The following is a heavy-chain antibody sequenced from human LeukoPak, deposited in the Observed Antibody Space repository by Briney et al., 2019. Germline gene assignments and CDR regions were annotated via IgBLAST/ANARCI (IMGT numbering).Heavy chain of an antibody. V-gene: IGHV3-23*01. D-gene: IGHD3-10*01. CDR2: ISGSGSST. CDR1: GFTFSSYA. Sequence: GGSLRLSCAASGFTFSSYAMSWVRQAPGKGLEWVSAISGSGSSTFYADSVRGRFTISRDNSKITLFLEMNSLRADDTAVYYCAKDRDSGRPSVRIDFWGQGTRVTVSS. J-gene: IGHJ4*02. CDR3: AKDRDSGRPSVRIDF.